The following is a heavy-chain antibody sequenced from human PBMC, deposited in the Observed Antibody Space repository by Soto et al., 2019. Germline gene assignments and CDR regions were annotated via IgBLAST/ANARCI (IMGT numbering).Heavy chain of an antibody. D-gene: IGHD6-19*01. CDR2: VYYGGTT. J-gene: IGHJ4*02. Sequence: QVQLQESGPGLVKPSQTLPLTCTVSGVSISSGDYYWSWIRQHPGKGLEWIGCVYYGGTTYYNPSLKSRISISVDTSKNQFSLKLTSVTAADTAVYYCATVNPGQWLVKYWGQGTLVTVSS. V-gene: IGHV4-31*03. CDR3: ATVNPGQWLVKY. CDR1: GVSISSGDYY.